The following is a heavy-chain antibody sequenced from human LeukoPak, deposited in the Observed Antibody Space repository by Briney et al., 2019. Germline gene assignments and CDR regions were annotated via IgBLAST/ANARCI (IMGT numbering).Heavy chain of an antibody. J-gene: IGHJ4*02. CDR2: ISSSGSTI. V-gene: IGHV3-48*03. D-gene: IGHD3-3*01. CDR1: GFTFSSYE. Sequence: PGGSLRLSCVASGFTFSSYEMNWVRQAPGKGLEWVSYISSSGSTIYYADSVKGRFTISRDNAKNSLYLQMNSLRAEDTAVYYCARSRGSGYFDYWGQRTLVTVSS. CDR3: ARSRGSGYFDY.